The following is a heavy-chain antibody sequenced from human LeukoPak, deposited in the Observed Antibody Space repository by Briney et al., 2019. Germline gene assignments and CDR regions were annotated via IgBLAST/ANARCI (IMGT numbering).Heavy chain of an antibody. CDR1: GFTFSSYA. CDR3: AKDHRGCSGYEYDY. Sequence: GGSLRLSCAASGFTFSSYAMSWVRQAPGKGLEWVSAISGSGGSTYYADSVKGRFTISRDNSKNTLYLQMNSLRAEDTAVYYCAKDHRGCSGYEYDYWGQGTLVTVSS. V-gene: IGHV3-23*01. CDR2: ISGSGGST. J-gene: IGHJ4*02. D-gene: IGHD5-12*01.